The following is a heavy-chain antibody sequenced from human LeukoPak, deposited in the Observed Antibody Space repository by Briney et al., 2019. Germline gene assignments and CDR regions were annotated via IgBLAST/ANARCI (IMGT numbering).Heavy chain of an antibody. Sequence: SETLSLTCAVSGGSISSGGYSWSWIRQPPGKGLEWIGYIYYSGSTYYNPSLKSRVTISVDTSKNQFSLKLSSVTAADTAVYYCARGSQLDYWGQGTLVTVSS. J-gene: IGHJ4*02. CDR2: IYYSGST. D-gene: IGHD1-26*01. V-gene: IGHV4-30-4*07. CDR3: ARGSQLDY. CDR1: GGSISSGGYS.